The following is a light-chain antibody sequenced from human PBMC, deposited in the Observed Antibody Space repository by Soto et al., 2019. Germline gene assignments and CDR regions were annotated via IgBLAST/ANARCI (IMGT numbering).Light chain of an antibody. Sequence: EIVLTQSPGTLSLSPGERATLSCRASQTVSRSYLAWYQQKPGQAPRLLIYGVSSRATGSPERFSGSGSGTDFTLTISRLEPEDFAVYYCQQYGSFPYTFGQGTKLDIK. CDR2: GVS. J-gene: IGKJ2*01. V-gene: IGKV3-20*01. CDR1: QTVSRSY. CDR3: QQYGSFPYT.